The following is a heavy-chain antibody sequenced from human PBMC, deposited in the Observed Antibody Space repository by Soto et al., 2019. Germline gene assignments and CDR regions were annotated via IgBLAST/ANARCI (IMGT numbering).Heavy chain of an antibody. J-gene: IGHJ6*03. CDR1: GYTFTSYG. D-gene: IGHD6-13*01. CDR3: ARADSSSWETYYYYYYMDV. V-gene: IGHV1-18*01. Sequence: ASVKVSCKASGYTFTSYGISWVRQAPRQGLEWKGWISAYNGNTNYAQKLQGRVTMTTDTSTSTAYMELRSLRSDDTAVYYCARADSSSWETYYYYYYMDVWGKGTTVTVSS. CDR2: ISAYNGNT.